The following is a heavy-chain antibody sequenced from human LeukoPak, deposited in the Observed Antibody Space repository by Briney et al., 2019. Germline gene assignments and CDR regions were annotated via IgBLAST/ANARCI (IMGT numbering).Heavy chain of an antibody. CDR2: ISSSSSYI. CDR1: GFTFSSYS. D-gene: IGHD6-19*01. Sequence: GRSLRLSCAASGFTFSSYSMNWVRQAPGKGLEWVSSISSSSSYIYYADSVKGRFTISRDNAKNSLYLQMNSLRAEDTAVYYCARDQGSAIAVAGGDFDYWGQGTLVTVSS. J-gene: IGHJ4*02. CDR3: ARDQGSAIAVAGGDFDY. V-gene: IGHV3-21*01.